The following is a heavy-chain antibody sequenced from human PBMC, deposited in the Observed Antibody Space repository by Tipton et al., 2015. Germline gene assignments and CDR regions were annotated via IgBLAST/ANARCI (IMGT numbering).Heavy chain of an antibody. Sequence: SLRLSCAASGFTFSLYWMHWVRQVPGKGLAWVSRIKGDGSISDHADSVKGRFTISRDNAKNSLYLQMNGLRAEDTAVYYCARGYTDFDYWGQGTLVTVSS. CDR1: GFTFSLYW. D-gene: IGHD5-24*01. J-gene: IGHJ4*02. CDR3: ARGYTDFDY. V-gene: IGHV3-74*01. CDR2: IKGDGSIS.